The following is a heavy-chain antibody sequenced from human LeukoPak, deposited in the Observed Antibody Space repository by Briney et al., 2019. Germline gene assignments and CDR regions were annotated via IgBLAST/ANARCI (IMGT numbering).Heavy chain of an antibody. V-gene: IGHV3-21*01. CDR1: GFTFSSYG. CDR3: ARESYYYAREFDP. J-gene: IGHJ5*02. D-gene: IGHD3-22*01. Sequence: GETLRLSCAASGFTFSSYGMSWVRQAPGKGLEWVSSISSSSSYIYYADSVKGRFTISRDNAKNSLYLQMNSLRAEDTAVYYCARESYYYAREFDPWGQGTLVTVSS. CDR2: ISSSSSYI.